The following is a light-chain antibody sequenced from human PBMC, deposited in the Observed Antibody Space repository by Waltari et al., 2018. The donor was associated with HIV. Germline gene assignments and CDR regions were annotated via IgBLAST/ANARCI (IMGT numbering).Light chain of an antibody. Sequence: QSELTQSPSASGTPGQRLTLSCSGRSSNLERTYVSWYKQFPGATPKVLIYKDNERPSGVPDRISGSKSGTSASLLISGLRSDDEADYYCAVWDESLDGWLFGGGTKLTVL. CDR2: KDN. V-gene: IGLV1-47*01. CDR1: SSNLERTY. CDR3: AVWDESLDGWL. J-gene: IGLJ3*02.